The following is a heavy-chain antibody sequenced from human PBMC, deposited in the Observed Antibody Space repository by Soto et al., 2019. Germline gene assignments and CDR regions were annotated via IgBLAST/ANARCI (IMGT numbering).Heavy chain of an antibody. V-gene: IGHV3-7*01. CDR3: ARVPRGIAAAGTFVY. D-gene: IGHD6-13*01. Sequence: EVQLVESGGGLVQPGGSLRLSCAASGCTFSSYWMSWVRQAPGKGLEWVANIKQDGSEKYYVDSVKGRFTISRDKAKNSLYLQMNSLRAEDTAVYYCARVPRGIAAAGTFVYWGQGTLVTVSS. CDR1: GCTFSSYW. J-gene: IGHJ4*02. CDR2: IKQDGSEK.